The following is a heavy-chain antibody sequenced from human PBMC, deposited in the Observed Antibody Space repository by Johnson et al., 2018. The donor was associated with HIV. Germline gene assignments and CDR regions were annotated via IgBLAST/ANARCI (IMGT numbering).Heavy chain of an antibody. J-gene: IGHJ3*02. D-gene: IGHD5-12*01. CDR2: ISYDGSNK. V-gene: IGHV3-30-3*01. CDR1: GFTFSSYA. CDR3: VKVRGWSDDTFDI. Sequence: QVQLVESGGGVVQPGRSLRLSCAASGFTFSSYAMHWVRQAPGKGLEWVAVISYDGSNKYYADSVKGRFTISRDNSKNTLYLQMNSLGVEDTAIYYCVKVRGWSDDTFDIWGQGTMVTVSS.